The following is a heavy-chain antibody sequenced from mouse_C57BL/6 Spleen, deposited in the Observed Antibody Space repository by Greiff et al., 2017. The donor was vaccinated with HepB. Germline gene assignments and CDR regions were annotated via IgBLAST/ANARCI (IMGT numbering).Heavy chain of an antibody. CDR3: AIPLNTTVVAPLDY. Sequence: QVQLQQSGAELARPGASVKMSCKASGYTFTSYTMHWVKQRPGQGLEWIGYINPSSGYTKYNQKFKDKATLTADKSSSTAYMQLSSLTSEDSAVYYCAIPLNTTVVAPLDYWGQGTTLTVSS. D-gene: IGHD1-1*01. V-gene: IGHV1-4*01. CDR2: INPSSGYT. CDR1: GYTFTSYT. J-gene: IGHJ2*01.